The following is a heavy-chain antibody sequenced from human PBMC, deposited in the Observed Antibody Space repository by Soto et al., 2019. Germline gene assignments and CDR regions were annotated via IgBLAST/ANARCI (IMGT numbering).Heavy chain of an antibody. V-gene: IGHV4-4*02. Sequence: QVQLQESGPGLVKPSRTLSLTCAVSGGSISSSNWWSWVRQPPGKGLEWIGEIYHSGSTNYNPSLKSRVTISVDKSKNPCPLKLSSVTAADTAVYYCARGWAAAGTGVDYWGQGTLVTVSS. J-gene: IGHJ4*02. CDR1: GGSISSSNW. D-gene: IGHD6-13*01. CDR2: IYHSGST. CDR3: ARGWAAAGTGVDY.